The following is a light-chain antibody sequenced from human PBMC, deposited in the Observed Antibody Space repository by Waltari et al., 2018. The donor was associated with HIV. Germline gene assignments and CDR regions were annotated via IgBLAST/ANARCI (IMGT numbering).Light chain of an antibody. J-gene: IGLJ2*01. V-gene: IGLV1-51*01. CDR2: DNN. CDR3: RTWDRSLGAAV. CDR1: SSNIGNGY. Sequence: QSVLTPPPSVSAAPGQKVAISCSVSSSNIGNGYVSWYQHVPGSAPKLLIYDNNQRPSGIPDRFSGSKSGTSATLDITGLQTGDEADYYCRTWDRSLGAAVFGGGTKLTVL.